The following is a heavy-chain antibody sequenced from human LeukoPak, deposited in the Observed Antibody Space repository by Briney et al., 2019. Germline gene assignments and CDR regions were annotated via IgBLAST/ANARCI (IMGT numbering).Heavy chain of an antibody. D-gene: IGHD1-26*01. CDR2: ISSSSSYI. CDR1: GFTFSSYS. CDR3: ASEGVGATLSDAFDI. J-gene: IGHJ3*02. Sequence: GGSLRLSCAASGFTFSSYSMNWVRQAPGKGLEWVSSISSSSSYIYYADSVKGRFTISRDNAKNSLYLQMNSLRAEDTAVYYCASEGVGATLSDAFDIWGQGTMVTVSS. V-gene: IGHV3-21*01.